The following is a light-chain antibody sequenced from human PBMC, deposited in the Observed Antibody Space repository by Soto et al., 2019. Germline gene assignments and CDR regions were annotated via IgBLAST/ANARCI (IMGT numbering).Light chain of an antibody. J-gene: IGKJ2*01. Sequence: IVLTQSPGTLSLSPGERATLSCRASQSVSSNNLAWYQQKPGQAPRLLIFGASSRATGIPDRFSGSGSGTDFTLTISRLEPEDFAVYSCQQYGRSPYTFGQGTKLEIK. CDR2: GAS. CDR1: QSVSSNN. CDR3: QQYGRSPYT. V-gene: IGKV3-20*01.